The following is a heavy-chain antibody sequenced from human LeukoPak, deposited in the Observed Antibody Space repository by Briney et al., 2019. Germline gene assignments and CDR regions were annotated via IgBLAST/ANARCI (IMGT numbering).Heavy chain of an antibody. D-gene: IGHD6-13*01. Sequence: KSSETLSLTCAVYGGSFSGYHWSWIRQPPGKGLEWIGEISHSGSTNYNPSLKSRVTISVDTSKNQFSLKLSSVTAADTAVYYCARLDYSSSLYDAFDIWGQGTMVTVSS. J-gene: IGHJ3*02. CDR2: ISHSGST. V-gene: IGHV4-34*01. CDR3: ARLDYSSSLYDAFDI. CDR1: GGSFSGYH.